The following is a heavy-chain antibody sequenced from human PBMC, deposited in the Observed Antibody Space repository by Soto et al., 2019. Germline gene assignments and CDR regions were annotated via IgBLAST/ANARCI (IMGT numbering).Heavy chain of an antibody. D-gene: IGHD3-3*01. J-gene: IGHJ6*02. CDR3: VFLGEYYDFWSDAPHYGMGV. V-gene: IGHV3-23*01. Sequence: EVQLLESGGGLVQPGGSLRLSCAASGFTFSDFAMSWVRQAPGKGLEWVSSISESGTTYYAGSVKGRFTISRDNSKNTLYLQMNSLRAEDTAVYYCVFLGEYYDFWSDAPHYGMGVWGQGTTVTVSS. CDR1: GFTFSDFA. CDR2: ISESGTT.